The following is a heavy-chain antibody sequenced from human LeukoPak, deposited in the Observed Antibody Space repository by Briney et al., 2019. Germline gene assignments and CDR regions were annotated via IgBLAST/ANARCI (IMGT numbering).Heavy chain of an antibody. CDR2: TNHSGST. D-gene: IGHD6-6*01. Sequence: SETLSLTCAVYGGSFSGYYWSWIRQPPGKGLEWIGETNHSGSTNYNPSLKSRVTISLDTSKNQFSLKLSSVAAADTAVYYCARGLGRARPRFDYWGQGTLVTVSS. V-gene: IGHV4-34*01. CDR3: ARGLGRARPRFDY. J-gene: IGHJ4*02. CDR1: GGSFSGYY.